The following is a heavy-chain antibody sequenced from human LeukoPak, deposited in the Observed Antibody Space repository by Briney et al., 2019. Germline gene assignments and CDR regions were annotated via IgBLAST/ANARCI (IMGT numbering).Heavy chain of an antibody. V-gene: IGHV1-2*02. CDR2: INPNSGGT. D-gene: IGHD3-9*01. CDR3: ARDLYSYYDILTGDSHSDY. J-gene: IGHJ4*02. CDR1: GYTFTGYY. Sequence: ASVKVSCKASGYTFTGYYMHWVRQAPGQGLEWMGWINPNSGGTNYAQKFQGRVTMTRDTSISTAYMELSRLRSDDTAVYYCARDLYSYYDILTGDSHSDYWGQGTLVTVSS.